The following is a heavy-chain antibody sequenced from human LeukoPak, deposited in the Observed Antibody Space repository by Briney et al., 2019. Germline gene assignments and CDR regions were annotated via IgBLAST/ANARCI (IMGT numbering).Heavy chain of an antibody. D-gene: IGHD5-24*01. Sequence: PSDPASLPCTVSARSLSTTNYHWGWLPPPPRKDLGCIGSIYYRESTSYNPSLKSRVTISLDSSKSQFQFSLRLKSVTAADTAVYYCARTGYSIRPFDIWGQGTMVTVSS. CDR3: ARTGYSIRPFDI. CDR1: ARSLSTTNYH. J-gene: IGHJ3*02. V-gene: IGHV4-39*01. CDR2: IYYREST.